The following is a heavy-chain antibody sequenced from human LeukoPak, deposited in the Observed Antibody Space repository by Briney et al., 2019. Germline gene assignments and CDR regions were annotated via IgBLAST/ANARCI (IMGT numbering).Heavy chain of an antibody. CDR2: FDPEDGET. CDR1: GYTLTELS. V-gene: IGHV1-24*01. Sequence: ASVNVSCKVSGYTLTELSMHWVRQAPGKGLEWMGGFDPEDGETIYAQKFQGRVTMTEDTSTDTAYMELSSLKSEDTAVYYCATSGSYHLRLFDYWGQGTLVTVSS. CDR3: ATSGSYHLRLFDY. J-gene: IGHJ4*02. D-gene: IGHD1-26*01.